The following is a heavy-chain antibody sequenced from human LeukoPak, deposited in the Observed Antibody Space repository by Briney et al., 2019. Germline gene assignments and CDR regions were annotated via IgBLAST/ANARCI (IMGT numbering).Heavy chain of an antibody. D-gene: IGHD6-13*01. V-gene: IGHV3-9*01. J-gene: IGHJ4*02. CDR2: ISWNSGSI. CDR3: ASKGGDYSSSWYLLGY. CDR1: GFTFDDYA. Sequence: HPGGSLRLSCAASGFTFDDYAMHWVRQAPGKGLEWVSFISWNSGSIGYADSVKGRFTISRDNAKNSLYLQMNSLRAEDTAVYYCASKGGDYSSSWYLLGYWGQGTLVTVSS.